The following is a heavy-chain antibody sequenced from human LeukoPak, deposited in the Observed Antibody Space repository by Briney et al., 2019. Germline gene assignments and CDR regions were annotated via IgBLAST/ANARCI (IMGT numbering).Heavy chain of an antibody. CDR1: GFTVSSNY. CDR3: AKDKPTNYDFWSGHLMEYFQH. V-gene: IGHV3-66*02. CDR2: YSGGSA. Sequence: GGSLRLSCAASGFTVSSNYMNWVRQAPGKGLEWVSVYSGGSAYYADSVKGRFTISRDNSKNTLYLQMNSLRAEDTAVYYCAKDKPTNYDFWSGHLMEYFQHWGQGTLVTVSS. D-gene: IGHD3-3*01. J-gene: IGHJ1*01.